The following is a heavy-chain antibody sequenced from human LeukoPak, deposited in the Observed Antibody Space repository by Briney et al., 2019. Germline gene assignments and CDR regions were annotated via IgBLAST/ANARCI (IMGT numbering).Heavy chain of an antibody. CDR2: ISGSGGST. CDR3: AKVRIMITFGNFDY. J-gene: IGHJ4*02. V-gene: IGHV3-23*01. Sequence: GGSLRLSCAASGFTFSSYGMSWVRQAPGKGLEWVSAISGSGGSTYYADSVKGRFTISRDNSKNTLYLQMNSLRAEDTAAYYCAKVRIMITFGNFDYWGQGTLVTVSS. D-gene: IGHD3-16*01. CDR1: GFTFSSYG.